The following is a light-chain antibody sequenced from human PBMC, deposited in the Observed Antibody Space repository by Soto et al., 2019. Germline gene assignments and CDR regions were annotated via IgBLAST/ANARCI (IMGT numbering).Light chain of an antibody. CDR2: AAS. Sequence: EIVLTQSPGTLSLSPGERATLSCRATESVSSSYLAWYQQKPGQPPRLLIYAASSRATGIPDRFSGGGSGTDFTLTITRLEPEDFAVYYCQQYGSSPALSFGGGTKVEIK. V-gene: IGKV3-20*01. J-gene: IGKJ4*01. CDR1: ESVSSSY. CDR3: QQYGSSPALS.